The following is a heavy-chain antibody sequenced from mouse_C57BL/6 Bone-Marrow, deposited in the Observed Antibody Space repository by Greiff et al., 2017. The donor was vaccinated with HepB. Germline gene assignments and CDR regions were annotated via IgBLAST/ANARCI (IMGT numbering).Heavy chain of an antibody. V-gene: IGHV5-17*01. CDR3: ARPYHH. Sequence: EVQGVESGGGLVKPGGSLKLSCAASGFTFSDYGMHWVRQAPEKGLEWVAYISSGSSSIYYADTVQGRFTISRDNAKNTLFLQMTRLRSEDTAMYYCARPYHHWGQGTSVTVSS. CDR2: ISSGSSSI. J-gene: IGHJ4*01. D-gene: IGHD2-10*01. CDR1: GFTFSDYG.